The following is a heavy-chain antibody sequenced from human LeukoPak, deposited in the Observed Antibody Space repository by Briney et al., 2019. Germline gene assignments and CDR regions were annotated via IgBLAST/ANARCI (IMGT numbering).Heavy chain of an antibody. CDR2: IKHNGSEK. Sequence: GGSLRLSCAASGFTFSSYWMSWVRQAPGKGLEWVANIKHNGSEKYYVDSVKGRFTISRYNAKNSLYLQMNSLRAEDTAVYYCARFRYCSGGSCYYYFDYWGQGTLVTVSS. CDR3: ARFRYCSGGSCYYYFDY. J-gene: IGHJ4*02. D-gene: IGHD2-15*01. V-gene: IGHV3-7*01. CDR1: GFTFSSYW.